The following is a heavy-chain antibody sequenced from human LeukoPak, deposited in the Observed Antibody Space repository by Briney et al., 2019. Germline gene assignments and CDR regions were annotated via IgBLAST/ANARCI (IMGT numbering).Heavy chain of an antibody. Sequence: PGRSLRLSCAASGFTFSSYAMHWVRQAPGNGLEWVAVISYDGSNKYYADSVKGRFTISRDNSKNTLYLQMNSLRAEDTAVYYCQGRAMVTNDYWGQGTLVTVSS. D-gene: IGHD5-18*01. J-gene: IGHJ4*02. CDR2: ISYDGSNK. V-gene: IGHV3-30-3*01. CDR3: QGRAMVTNDY. CDR1: GFTFSSYA.